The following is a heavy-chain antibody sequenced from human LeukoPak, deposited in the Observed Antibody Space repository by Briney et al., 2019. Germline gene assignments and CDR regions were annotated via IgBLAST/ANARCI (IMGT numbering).Heavy chain of an antibody. CDR1: GGSVSSGSYY. CDR2: IYYSGST. J-gene: IGHJ4*02. CDR3: ARGGTYTAGSFDY. D-gene: IGHD1-26*01. V-gene: IGHV4-61*01. Sequence: SETLSPTCTASGGSVSSGSYYWSWIRQPPGKGLERIGYIYYSGSTNYNPSLKSRVTISVDTSKNQVSLKLSSVTAADTAVYYCARGGTYTAGSFDYWGQGTLVTVSS.